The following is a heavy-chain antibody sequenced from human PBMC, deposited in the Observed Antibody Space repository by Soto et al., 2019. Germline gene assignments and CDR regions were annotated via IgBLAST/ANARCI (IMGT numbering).Heavy chain of an antibody. J-gene: IGHJ5*02. Sequence: PSETLSLTCTVSGGSISSYYWSWIRQPAGKGLEWIGRIYTSGSTNYNPSLKSRVTMSVDTSKNQFSLKLSSVTAADTAVYYCARDLDSSSWYMGFDPWGQGPLVTFSS. CDR2: IYTSGST. CDR1: GGSISSYY. CDR3: ARDLDSSSWYMGFDP. V-gene: IGHV4-4*07. D-gene: IGHD6-13*01.